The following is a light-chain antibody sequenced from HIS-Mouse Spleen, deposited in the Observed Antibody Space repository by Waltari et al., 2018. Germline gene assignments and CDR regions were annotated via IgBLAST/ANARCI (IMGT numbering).Light chain of an antibody. J-gene: IGLJ3*02. CDR2: EGS. V-gene: IGLV2-23*01. CDR3: CSYAGSSTWV. CDR1: SRDVGGYNL. Sequence: QSALTQPASVSGSPGQSITTSCTGTSRDVGGYNLVSWYQQHPGKAPKLMIYEGSKRPSGVSNRFSGSKSGNTASLTISGLQAEDEADYYCCSYAGSSTWVFGGGTKLTVL.